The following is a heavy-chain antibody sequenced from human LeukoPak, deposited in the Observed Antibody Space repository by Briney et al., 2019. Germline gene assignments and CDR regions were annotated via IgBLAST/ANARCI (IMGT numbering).Heavy chain of an antibody. CDR3: ARVMRELPRHAFDI. CDR1: GFTFSTYS. D-gene: IGHD1-26*01. Sequence: GGSLRLSCAASGFTFSTYSMNWVRQAPGKGLEWVSVISSSSASIYYADSVKGRFTISRDNAKNSLYLQMSSLRAEDTAVYYCARVMRELPRHAFDIWGQGTMVTVSS. V-gene: IGHV3-21*06. J-gene: IGHJ3*02. CDR2: ISSSSASI.